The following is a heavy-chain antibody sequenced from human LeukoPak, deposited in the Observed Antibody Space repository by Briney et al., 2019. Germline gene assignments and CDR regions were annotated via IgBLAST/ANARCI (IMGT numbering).Heavy chain of an antibody. D-gene: IGHD2-8*01. V-gene: IGHV3-20*04. J-gene: IGHJ6*03. Sequence: PGGSLRLSCAASGFTVSSNYMSWVRQAPGKGLEWVSGIKWNGGSTGYADSVKGRFTISRDNAKNSLFLQMNSLRAEDTALYYCARAPGVNYYYYMDVWGKGTTVTVSS. CDR1: GFTVSSNY. CDR2: IKWNGGST. CDR3: ARAPGVNYYYYMDV.